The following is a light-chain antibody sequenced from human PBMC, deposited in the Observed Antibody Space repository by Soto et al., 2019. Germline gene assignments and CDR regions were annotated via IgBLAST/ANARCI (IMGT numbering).Light chain of an antibody. V-gene: IGKV3-20*01. CDR1: QSIGSRF. CDR2: GAS. CDR3: ERYGDSPLT. Sequence: EIVLTQSPGTLSLSPGERATLSCRASQSIGSRFLAWYQQKPGQAPRLLIYGASNRAAGVPDTFTGSGSGSDFTLTIQRVEPEDFAVYFCERYGDSPLTFGGGTKVA. J-gene: IGKJ4*01.